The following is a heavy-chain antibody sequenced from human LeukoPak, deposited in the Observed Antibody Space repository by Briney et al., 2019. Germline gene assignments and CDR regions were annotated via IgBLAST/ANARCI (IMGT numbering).Heavy chain of an antibody. CDR1: GFTFSTYW. Sequence: PGGSLRLSCAASGFTFSTYWMTWVRQAPGKGLEWVANIKQDGSEKYYVDSVKGRFTISRDNAKNSLCLQMNSLRAEDTAVYYCARVYSSSWYVGFVRGGLFDYWGQGTLVTVSS. CDR2: IKQDGSEK. D-gene: IGHD6-13*01. V-gene: IGHV3-7*04. CDR3: ARVYSSSWYVGFVRGGLFDY. J-gene: IGHJ4*02.